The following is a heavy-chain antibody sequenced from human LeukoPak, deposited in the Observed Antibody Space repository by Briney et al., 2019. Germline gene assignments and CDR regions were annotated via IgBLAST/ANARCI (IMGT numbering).Heavy chain of an antibody. D-gene: IGHD3-22*01. V-gene: IGHV3-23*01. CDR3: AKGDYHSAWTD. CDR1: GFTFSSYA. J-gene: IGHJ4*02. Sequence: GGSLRLSCAASGFTFSSYAMSWVRQAPGKGLEWVSAISGGATITKYADSVKGRFTVSRDNSKNTLYLQMNSLRAEDTAVYYCAKGDYHSAWTDWGQGTLVTVSS. CDR2: ISGGATIT.